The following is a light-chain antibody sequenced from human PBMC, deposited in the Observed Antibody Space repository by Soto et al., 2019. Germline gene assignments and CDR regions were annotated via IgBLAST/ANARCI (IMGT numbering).Light chain of an antibody. CDR1: SSNIGANI. CDR3: SSYAGSNNYDV. V-gene: IGLV1-44*01. J-gene: IGLJ1*01. Sequence: QSVLTQPPSASGTPGQRVTISCSGTSSNIGANIVTWYQQLPGAAPKLLIYSDDQRPSGVPDRVSGSKSGTSASLAIRGLQSEDEADYYCSSYAGSNNYDVFGTGTKVTVL. CDR2: SDD.